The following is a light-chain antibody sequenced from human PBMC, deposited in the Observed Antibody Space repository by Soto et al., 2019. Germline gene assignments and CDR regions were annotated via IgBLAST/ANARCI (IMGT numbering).Light chain of an antibody. Sequence: QSALTQPASVSGSPGQSITISCTGTSIDVGGYNYVSWYQQHPGKAPKLMIYDVSNRPSGVSNRFSGSKSGNTASLTISGLQAEDGADYYCSSYTSSSTLYVFGTGTKVTVL. CDR1: SIDVGGYNY. V-gene: IGLV2-14*01. CDR3: SSYTSSSTLYV. CDR2: DVS. J-gene: IGLJ1*01.